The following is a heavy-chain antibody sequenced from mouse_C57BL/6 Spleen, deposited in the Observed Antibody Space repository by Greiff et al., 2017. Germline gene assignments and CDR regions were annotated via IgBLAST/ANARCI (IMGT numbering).Heavy chain of an antibody. D-gene: IGHD2-2*01. V-gene: IGHV1-82*01. CDR1: GYAFSSSW. J-gene: IGHJ2*01. Sequence: ESGPELVKPGASVKISCKASGYAFSSSWMNWVKQRPGKGLEWIGRIYPGDGDTNYNGKFKGKATLTADKSSSTAYMQLSSLTSEDSAVYFCAIYYGYVLDYWGQGTTLTVSS. CDR3: AIYYGYVLDY. CDR2: IYPGDGDT.